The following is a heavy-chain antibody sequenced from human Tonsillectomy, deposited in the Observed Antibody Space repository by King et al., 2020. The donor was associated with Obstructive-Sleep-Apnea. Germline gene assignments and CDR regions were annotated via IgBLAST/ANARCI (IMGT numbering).Heavy chain of an antibody. Sequence: VQLVESGGGLVQPGGSLRLSCAASGFTFDTYSMNWVRQAPGKGLEWISYIGPRSGDILYADSVRGRFTISRDNADNSLYLRMNRLRAEDTAVYFCARDHHWAFDSWGQGILVTVSS. J-gene: IGHJ4*02. CDR2: IGPRSGDI. CDR1: GFTFDTYS. V-gene: IGHV3-48*04. D-gene: IGHD7-27*01. CDR3: ARDHHWAFDS.